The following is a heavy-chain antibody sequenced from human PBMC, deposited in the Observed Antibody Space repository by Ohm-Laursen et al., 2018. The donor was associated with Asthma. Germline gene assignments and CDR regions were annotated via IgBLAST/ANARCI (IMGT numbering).Heavy chain of an antibody. Sequence: SLRLSCSASGYTFSRYSIHWVRQIPGKGLEWVASISNDSSFIYYADSVRGRFTTSRDNARNSVYLQMNSLRAEDTALYYCARIGPEWELPGREYSLHHWSEGTLVTVSS. J-gene: IGHJ1*01. CDR2: ISNDSSFI. CDR1: GYTFSRYS. CDR3: ARIGPEWELPGREYSLHH. V-gene: IGHV3-21*01. D-gene: IGHD1-26*01.